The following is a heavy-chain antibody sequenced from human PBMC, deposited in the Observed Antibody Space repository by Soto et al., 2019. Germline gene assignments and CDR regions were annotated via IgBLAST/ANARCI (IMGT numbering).Heavy chain of an antibody. CDR1: GGSISSGDYY. CDR2: ICYSGST. CDR3: AIVLYVITGWFDP. V-gene: IGHV4-30-4*01. J-gene: IGHJ5*02. Sequence: QVQLQESGPGLVKPSQTLSLTCTVSGGSISSGDYYWSWIRQPPGKGLEWIGYICYSGSTYYNPSLKSRVTISVARSKNKLSLKLSSVTAADTAVYYCAIVLYVITGWFDPWGQGTLVTVSS. D-gene: IGHD3-22*01.